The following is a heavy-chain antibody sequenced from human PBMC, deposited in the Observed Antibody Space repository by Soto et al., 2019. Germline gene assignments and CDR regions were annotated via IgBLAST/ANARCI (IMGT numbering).Heavy chain of an antibody. CDR1: GFSLSDARMG. CDR2: MFSDDDK. J-gene: IGHJ5*02. V-gene: IGHV2-26*01. Sequence: QVTLKESGPVLVKPTETLTLTCTVSGFSLSDARMGVSWIRQPPGKALEWLAHMFSDDDKAYTTSLKSRLSISKDTSKSQVVLTMTNMDPVDTATYYCARILGGGFDPWGQGTLVTVSS. CDR3: ARILGGGFDP. D-gene: IGHD2-15*01.